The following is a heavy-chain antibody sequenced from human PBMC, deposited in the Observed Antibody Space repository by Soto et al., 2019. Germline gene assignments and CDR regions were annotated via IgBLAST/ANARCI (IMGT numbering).Heavy chain of an antibody. D-gene: IGHD2-21*02. Sequence: SSETLSLTCAVSGGSISSGFYSWSWIRQPPGQGLEWIGYIYNSGNTYYNPSLMSRVTISVDRSQNHFSLKLTSVTAADTAVYYCARGSDGVWNWFDPWGQGTQVTVSS. CDR1: GGSISSGFYS. J-gene: IGHJ5*02. CDR2: IYNSGNT. CDR3: ARGSDGVWNWFDP. V-gene: IGHV4-30-2*01.